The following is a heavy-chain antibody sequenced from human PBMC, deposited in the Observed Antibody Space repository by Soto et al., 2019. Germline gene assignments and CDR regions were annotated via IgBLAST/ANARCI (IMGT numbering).Heavy chain of an antibody. V-gene: IGHV4-34*01. CDR1: GGSFSGYY. CDR2: INHSGST. D-gene: IGHD2-2*01. CDR3: ARIGLPENWFDP. J-gene: IGHJ5*02. Sequence: ETLSLTCAVYGGSFSGYYWSWIRQPPGKGLEWIGEINHSGSTNYNPSLKSRVTISVDTSKNQFSLKLSSVTAADTAVYYCARIGLPENWFDPWGQGTLVTVSS.